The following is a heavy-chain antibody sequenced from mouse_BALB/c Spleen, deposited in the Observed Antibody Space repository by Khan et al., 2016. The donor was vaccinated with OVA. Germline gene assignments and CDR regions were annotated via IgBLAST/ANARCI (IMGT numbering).Heavy chain of an antibody. Sequence: QVQLQQSGAELARPGASVKLSCKASGYTFTDYYINWVKQRTGQGLEWIGELYPGSGNFYYNEKFKGKATLTADKSSSTAFMQLSSLTSEDSAVYFCARSGIGSFAYWGQGTLVTVSA. CDR1: GYTFTDYY. D-gene: IGHD2-2*01. J-gene: IGHJ3*01. CDR2: LYPGSGNF. V-gene: IGHV1-77*01. CDR3: ARSGIGSFAY.